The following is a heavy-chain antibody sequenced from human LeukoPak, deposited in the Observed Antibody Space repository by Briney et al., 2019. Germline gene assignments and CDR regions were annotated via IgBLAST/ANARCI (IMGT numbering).Heavy chain of an antibody. CDR2: TIPILGIA. CDR3: ARPLNYYDSSGYYD. V-gene: IGHV1-69*04. Sequence: VASVKVSCKASGGTFSSYAISWVRQAPGQGLEWMGRTIPILGIANYAQKFQGRVTITADKSTSTAYMELSSLRSEDTAVYYCARPLNYYDSSGYYDWGQGTLVTVSS. D-gene: IGHD3-22*01. J-gene: IGHJ4*02. CDR1: GGTFSSYA.